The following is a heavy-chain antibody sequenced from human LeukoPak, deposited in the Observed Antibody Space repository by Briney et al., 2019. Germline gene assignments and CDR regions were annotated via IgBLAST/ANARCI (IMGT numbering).Heavy chain of an antibody. CDR2: IIPIFGTA. V-gene: IGHV1-69*05. D-gene: IGHD3-22*01. CDR3: ASSPRYYDSSRRWFDP. Sequence: GASVKVSCKASGYTFTNFAMNWVRQAPGQGLEWMGGIIPIFGTANYAQKFQGRVTITTDESTSTAYMELSSLRSEDTAVYYCASSPRYYDSSRRWFDPWGQGTLVTVSS. J-gene: IGHJ5*02. CDR1: GYTFTNFA.